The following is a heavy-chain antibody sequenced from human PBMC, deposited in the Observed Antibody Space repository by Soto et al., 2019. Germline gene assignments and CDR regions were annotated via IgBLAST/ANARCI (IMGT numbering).Heavy chain of an antibody. D-gene: IGHD3-22*01. Sequence: QVRLVQSEAEVKKTESSVKVSCEASGTTFSNFAIGWVRQAPGQGLEWMGGIILPFGTPNYAQKFQGRVTISADESMTIVYMELRGLRSGDTAVYYCVRGPDYEGYFDYWGQGTLVTVSS. V-gene: IGHV1-69*12. CDR2: IILPFGTP. J-gene: IGHJ4*02. CDR1: GTTFSNFA. CDR3: VRGPDYEGYFDY.